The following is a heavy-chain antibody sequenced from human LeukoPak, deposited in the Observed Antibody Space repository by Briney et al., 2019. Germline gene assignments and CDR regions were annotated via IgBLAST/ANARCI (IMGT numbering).Heavy chain of an antibody. Sequence: GGSLRLSCAASGFTFSNYWMSWVRQAPGRGLEWVANIKQDGSVKYYVDSVKGRFTISRDNAKNSLYLQMNSLRAEDTAFYYCARIGYSSSSFDYWGQGTLVTVSS. J-gene: IGHJ4*02. CDR3: ARIGYSSSSFDY. V-gene: IGHV3-7*01. CDR2: IKQDGSVK. CDR1: GFTFSNYW. D-gene: IGHD6-6*01.